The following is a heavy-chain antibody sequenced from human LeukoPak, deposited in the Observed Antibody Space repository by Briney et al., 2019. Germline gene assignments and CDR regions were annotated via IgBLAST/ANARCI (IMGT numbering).Heavy chain of an antibody. V-gene: IGHV4-61*01. CDR1: GGSVSSGSYY. D-gene: IGHD2-2*01. Sequence: SETLSLTCTVSGGSVSSGSYYWSWIRQPPGKGLEWIGYIYYSGSTNYNPSLKSRVTISVDTSKNQFSLKLSSVTAADTAVYYCARGPSDCSSTSCQDAFDIWGQGTMVTVSS. CDR2: IYYSGST. J-gene: IGHJ3*02. CDR3: ARGPSDCSSTSCQDAFDI.